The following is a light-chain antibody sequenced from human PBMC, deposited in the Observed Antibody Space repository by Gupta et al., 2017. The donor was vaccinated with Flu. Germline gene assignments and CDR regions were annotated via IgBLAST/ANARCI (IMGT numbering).Light chain of an antibody. CDR1: QSVSGNY. V-gene: IGKV3-20*01. Sequence: EIVLTQSPGTLSLSPGERATLSCRASQSVSGNYLAWYQQMPGQPPSLLIYGASRRATGIPDRFSGSGSGTDFSLTISRLEPEDVAVYYCQQFGTAPYMYSFGQGTKVEIK. J-gene: IGKJ2*03. CDR3: QQFGTAPYMYS. CDR2: GAS.